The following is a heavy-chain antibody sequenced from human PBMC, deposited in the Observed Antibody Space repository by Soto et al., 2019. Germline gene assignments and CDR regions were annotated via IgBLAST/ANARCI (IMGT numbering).Heavy chain of an antibody. D-gene: IGHD3-22*01. CDR3: ARDRGGDYDDSSGSTNWFDP. CDR1: GGTFSSYA. Sequence: QVQLVQSGAEVKKPGSSVKVSCKASGGTFSSYAISWVRQAPGQGLEWMGGIIPIFGTANYAQKFQGRVTITADESPSAGYMEVSSLRSEDTAVYYCARDRGGDYDDSSGSTNWFDPWGQGTLVTVSS. J-gene: IGHJ5*02. V-gene: IGHV1-69*01. CDR2: IIPIFGTA.